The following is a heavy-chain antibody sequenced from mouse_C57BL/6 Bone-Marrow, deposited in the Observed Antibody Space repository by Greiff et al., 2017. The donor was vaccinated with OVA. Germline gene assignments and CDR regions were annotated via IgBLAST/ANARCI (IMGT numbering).Heavy chain of an antibody. CDR3: ARRYCGSSWYVGV. J-gene: IGHJ1*03. CDR2: IYPASGST. Sequence: QVQLQQPGAELVKPGASVTMSCKASGYTFTSYWITWVKQRPGQGLEWIGDIYPASGSTNYNQKFKSKATLTVDTSSSTAYMQLSSLTSEDSAVDYCARRYCGSSWYVGVWGTGTTVTVSA. V-gene: IGHV1-55*01. CDR1: GYTFTSYW. D-gene: IGHD1-1*01.